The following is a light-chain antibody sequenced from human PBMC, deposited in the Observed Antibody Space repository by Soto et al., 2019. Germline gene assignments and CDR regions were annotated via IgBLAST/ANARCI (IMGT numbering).Light chain of an antibody. CDR2: GAS. CDR1: QSISISY. J-gene: IGKJ1*01. Sequence: ESVLMESPGTLSLSPGERATLSCRASQSISISYLAWYQQKPGQAPRLLIYGASRRATGIPDRFSGRGSGTDFTLTISRLEPEDFAVYYCQQYGSSPWTFGLGTKVDIK. CDR3: QQYGSSPWT. V-gene: IGKV3-20*01.